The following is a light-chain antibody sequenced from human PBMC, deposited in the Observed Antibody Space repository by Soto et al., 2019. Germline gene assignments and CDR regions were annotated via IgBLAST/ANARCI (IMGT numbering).Light chain of an antibody. CDR1: SSDVGGYHY. J-gene: IGLJ2*01. V-gene: IGLV2-11*01. CDR3: CSYAGSYXXV. Sequence: QSALTQPRSVSGSPGQSVTLSCTGTSSDVGGYHYVSWYQHHPGKAPKIIIFDVNQRPSGVPDRFSGSKSGNTASLTISGLQTEDEADYYCCSYAGSYXXVFGGGTKVTXL. CDR2: DVN.